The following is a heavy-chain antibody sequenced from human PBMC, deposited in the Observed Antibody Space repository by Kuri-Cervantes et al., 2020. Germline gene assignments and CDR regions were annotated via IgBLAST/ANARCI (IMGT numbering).Heavy chain of an antibody. CDR2: MSGSGGST. Sequence: GESLKISCSASGFTFSNYAMNWVRQAPGKGLEWVSAMSGSGGSTYYADSVKGRFTISRDNSKNTVYLQMNSLGVEDTAVYYCAKDYSGSFPNWFDPWGQGTLVTVSS. CDR1: GFTFSNYA. J-gene: IGHJ5*02. CDR3: AKDYSGSFPNWFDP. V-gene: IGHV3-23*01. D-gene: IGHD1-26*01.